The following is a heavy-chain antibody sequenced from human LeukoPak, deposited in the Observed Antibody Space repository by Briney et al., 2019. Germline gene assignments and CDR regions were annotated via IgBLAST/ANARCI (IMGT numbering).Heavy chain of an antibody. Sequence: SETLSLTCTVSGGSISSYYWSWIRQPPGKGLEWIGYIYYSGSTNYNPSLKSRVTISVDTSKNQFSLKLSSVTAADTAVYYCATDLVRVGQVAGSAYYYGMDVWGQGTTVTVSS. CDR3: ATDLVRVGQVAGSAYYYGMDV. CDR2: IYYSGST. CDR1: GGSISSYY. J-gene: IGHJ6*02. V-gene: IGHV4-59*01. D-gene: IGHD6-19*01.